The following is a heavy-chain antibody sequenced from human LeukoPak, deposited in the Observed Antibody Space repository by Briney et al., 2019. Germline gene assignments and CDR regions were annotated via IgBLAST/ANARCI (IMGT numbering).Heavy chain of an antibody. V-gene: IGHV1-2*02. CDR3: AGQNYGSGSYYSSY. D-gene: IGHD3-10*01. CDR2: INPNSGGT. CDR1: GYTFTGYY. Sequence: GASVKVSCKASGYTFTGYYMHWVRQAPGQGLEWMGWINPNSGGTNYAQKFQGRVTMTRDTSISTAYMELSRLRSDDTAVYYCAGQNYGSGSYYSSYWGQGTLVTVSS. J-gene: IGHJ4*02.